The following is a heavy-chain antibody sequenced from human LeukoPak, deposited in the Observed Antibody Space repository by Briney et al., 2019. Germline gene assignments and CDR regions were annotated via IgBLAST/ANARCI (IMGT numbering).Heavy chain of an antibody. D-gene: IGHD3-9*01. CDR3: ARHLLYYDILTGAPLYYYGMDV. Sequence: PSETLSLTCAVYGGSFSGYYWSWIRQPPGKGLEWIGEINHSGSTNYNPSLKSRVTISVDTSKNQFSLKLSSVTAADTAVYYCARHLLYYDILTGAPLYYYGMDVWGQGTTVTVSS. CDR2: INHSGST. J-gene: IGHJ6*02. CDR1: GGSFSGYY. V-gene: IGHV4-34*01.